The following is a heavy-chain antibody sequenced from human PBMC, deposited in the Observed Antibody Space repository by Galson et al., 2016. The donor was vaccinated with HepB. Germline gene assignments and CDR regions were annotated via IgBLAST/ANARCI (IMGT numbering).Heavy chain of an antibody. J-gene: IGHJ4*02. CDR3: ARDGRLGEKGLYDF. Sequence: CAISGDSVSSNSATWNWIRQSPSRGLEWLGRTYYRSKWYNDYAVSVKSRITINPDTSKNQFSLKLSSVTAADTAVYYCARDGRLGEKGLYDFWGQGTLVTVSS. D-gene: IGHD3-10*01. CDR2: TYYRSKWYN. V-gene: IGHV6-1*01. CDR1: GDSVSSNSAT.